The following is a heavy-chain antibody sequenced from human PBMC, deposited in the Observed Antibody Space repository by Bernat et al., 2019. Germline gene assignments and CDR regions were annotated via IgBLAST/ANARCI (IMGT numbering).Heavy chain of an antibody. CDR1: GFTFRDYW. CDR3: VRDPNRRLDY. V-gene: IGHV3-74*01. J-gene: IGHJ4*02. D-gene: IGHD1/OR15-1a*01. Sequence: EVQLAESGGGLVQPGGSLRLSCSASGFTFRDYWMDWVRQAPGKGPVWVSRINIDATTTNYADSVKGRFTMSRNNAKNTVYLQMNSLRAEDTAVYYCVRDPNRRLDYWGQGTLVTVSP. CDR2: INIDATTT.